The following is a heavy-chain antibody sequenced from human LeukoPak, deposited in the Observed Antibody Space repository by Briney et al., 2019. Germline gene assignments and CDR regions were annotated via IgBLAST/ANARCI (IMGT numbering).Heavy chain of an antibody. Sequence: GGSLRLSCAASGFTFSSYGMHWVRQAPGEGLEWVSAMSGSGGMTYSADSVKGRFTPSRDISKDTLYLQMNNLRVEDTAIYYCAKGPFFYYDASGYNYFDSWGQGTLVTVSS. CDR1: GFTFSSYG. CDR2: MSGSGGMT. CDR3: AKGPFFYYDASGYNYFDS. J-gene: IGHJ4*02. V-gene: IGHV3-23*01. D-gene: IGHD3-22*01.